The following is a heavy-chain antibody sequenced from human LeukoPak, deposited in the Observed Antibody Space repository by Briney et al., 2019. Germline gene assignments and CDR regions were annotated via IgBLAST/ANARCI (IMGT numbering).Heavy chain of an antibody. CDR1: GFTFTSSA. V-gene: IGHV1-58*01. J-gene: IGHJ5*02. CDR2: IVVGSGNT. CDR3: ARVGDQP. Sequence: TSVKVSCKASGFTFTSSAVQWVRQARGQRLEWIGWIVVGSGNTNYAQKFQGRVTITADESTSTAYMELSSLRSEDTAVYYCARVGDQPWGQGTLVTVSS. D-gene: IGHD1-26*01.